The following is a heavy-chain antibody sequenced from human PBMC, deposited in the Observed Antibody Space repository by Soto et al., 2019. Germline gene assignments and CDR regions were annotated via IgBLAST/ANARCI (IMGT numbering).Heavy chain of an antibody. CDR1: GFSFSSYS. V-gene: IGHV3-48*02. D-gene: IGHD4-17*01. Sequence: GGSLRLSCAASGFSFSSYSMHWVRQAPGKGLEWVSYISSSSSTIYYADSAKGRFTISRDNAKNSLYLQMNSLRDEDTAVYYCAREPSGGDDYGDPRESWGQGTLVTVSS. CDR2: ISSSSSTI. J-gene: IGHJ4*02. CDR3: AREPSGGDDYGDPRES.